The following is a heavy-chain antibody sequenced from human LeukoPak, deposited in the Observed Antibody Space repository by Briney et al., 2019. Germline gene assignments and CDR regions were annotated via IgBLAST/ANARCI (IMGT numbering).Heavy chain of an antibody. J-gene: IGHJ4*02. CDR1: GFSFSTYA. V-gene: IGHV3-23*01. Sequence: GRSLRLSCAASGFSFSTYAMHWVRQAPGKGLEWVSGLSGIGGTTYYADSVKGRFTISRDNSKSTLYLQMNSLRAEDTAVYYCAVTGYSSSWYVGYWGQGTLVTVSS. CDR3: AVTGYSSSWYVGY. D-gene: IGHD6-13*01. CDR2: LSGIGGTT.